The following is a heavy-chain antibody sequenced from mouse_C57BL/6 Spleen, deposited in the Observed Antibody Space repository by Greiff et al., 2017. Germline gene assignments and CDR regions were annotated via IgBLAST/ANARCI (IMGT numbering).Heavy chain of an antibody. D-gene: IGHD1-1*01. CDR2: IRLKSDNYAT. Sequence: EVQVVESGGGLVQPGGSMKLSCVASGFTFSNYWMNWVRQSPEKGLEWVAQIRLKSDNYATHYAESVKGRFTISRDESKSSVYLQMNNLRAEDTGIYYCTEFTTTVGLGYWGQGTTLTVSS. CDR3: TEFTTTVGLGY. J-gene: IGHJ2*01. V-gene: IGHV6-3*01. CDR1: GFTFSNYW.